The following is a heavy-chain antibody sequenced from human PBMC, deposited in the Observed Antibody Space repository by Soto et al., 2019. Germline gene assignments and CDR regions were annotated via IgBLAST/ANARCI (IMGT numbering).Heavy chain of an antibody. CDR3: ARDDRDYVWGSFRYFDS. V-gene: IGHV3-74*01. Sequence: AGGSLRLSCAASGLTFSSYWMQWVRQAPGKGPVWVSRINSDGSSTTYAESVKGRFSVSRDNAKNTLYLQMDSLKTEDTAVYFCARDDRDYVWGSFRYFDSWGQGTQVTVSS. CDR2: INSDGSST. J-gene: IGHJ4*02. CDR1: GLTFSSYW. D-gene: IGHD3-16*01.